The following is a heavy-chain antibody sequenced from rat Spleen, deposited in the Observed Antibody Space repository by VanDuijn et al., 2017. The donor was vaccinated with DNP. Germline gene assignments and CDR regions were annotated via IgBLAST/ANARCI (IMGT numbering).Heavy chain of an antibody. Sequence: QVQLKESGPGLVQPSQTLSLTCTVSGFSLTSNSVHWVRQPPGKGLEWMGVVWNSAGTRYDSTLKSRLTITKETSKSQVFLKMNHLQTEDTSTYYCTRDNYSSYMPYYYAMDAWGQGTSVTVSS. J-gene: IGHJ4*01. V-gene: IGHV2-41*01. CDR1: GFSLTSNS. CDR2: VWNSAGT. D-gene: IGHD1-2*01. CDR3: TRDNYSSYMPYYYAMDA.